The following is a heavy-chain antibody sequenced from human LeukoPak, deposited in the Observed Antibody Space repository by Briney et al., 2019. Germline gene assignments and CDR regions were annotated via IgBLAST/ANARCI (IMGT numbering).Heavy chain of an antibody. CDR1: GFIVSSNY. Sequence: GGSLRLSYAASGFIVSSNYMNWVRQAPGKGLEWVSVIYTGGNTYYADSVKGRFTISRDNSKNTLYLQMNSLRAEDTAVYYCAKAASSGWELDYWGQGTLVTVSS. D-gene: IGHD6-19*01. CDR2: IYTGGNT. CDR3: AKAASSGWELDY. V-gene: IGHV3-53*05. J-gene: IGHJ4*02.